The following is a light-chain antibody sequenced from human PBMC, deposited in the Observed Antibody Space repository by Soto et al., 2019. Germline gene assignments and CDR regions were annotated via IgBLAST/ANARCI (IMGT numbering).Light chain of an antibody. V-gene: IGKV3-20*01. CDR1: QSVSSSY. CDR3: QQYVSSPEWT. J-gene: IGKJ1*01. Sequence: IVLTQSPGTLSLSPGERATHSCRASQSVSSSYLGWYQQKPGQAPRLLIYGTSSRATGIPDRFSGSGSGTDFTLTISRLEPEDSAVYYCQQYVSSPEWTFGQGTKVDIK. CDR2: GTS.